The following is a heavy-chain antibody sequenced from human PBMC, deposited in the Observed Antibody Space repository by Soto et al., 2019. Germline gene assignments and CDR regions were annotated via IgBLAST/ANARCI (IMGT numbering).Heavy chain of an antibody. CDR1: GFTFSSYG. D-gene: IGHD2-2*01. CDR3: ARGDCSSTSCPGFDY. V-gene: IGHV3-33*01. Sequence: QVQLVGSGGGVVQPGRSLRLSCAASGFTFSSYGMHWVRQAPGKGLEWVAVIWYDGSNKYYADSVKGRFTISRDNSKNTLYLQMNSLRAEDTAVYYCARGDCSSTSCPGFDYWGQGTLVTVSS. CDR2: IWYDGSNK. J-gene: IGHJ4*02.